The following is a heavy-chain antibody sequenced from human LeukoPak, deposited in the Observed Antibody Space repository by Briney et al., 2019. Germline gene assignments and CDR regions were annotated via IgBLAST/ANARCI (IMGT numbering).Heavy chain of an antibody. J-gene: IGHJ4*02. D-gene: IGHD1-26*01. V-gene: IGHV3-64*04. CDR3: AKEGSNGDFDY. CDR2: ISSNGGST. CDR1: GFTFSRYA. Sequence: GGSLRLSCSASGFTFSRYAMHWVRQAPGKGLEYVSAISSNGGSTYYADSVKGRFTISRDNSKNTLYLKMNSLRAEDTAVYYCAKEGSNGDFDYWGQGTLVTVSS.